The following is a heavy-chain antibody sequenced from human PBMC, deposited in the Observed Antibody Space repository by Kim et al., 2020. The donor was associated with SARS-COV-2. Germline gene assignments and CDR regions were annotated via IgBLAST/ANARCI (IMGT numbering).Heavy chain of an antibody. Sequence: SETLSLTCAVTGDSISTVNYYWGWLRQPPGKGLEWIGTISYTGTTYHNPSLQSRVTISADTSTNKFFLRLYSVTASDTGVYYGARRLPGYHGWNFDYWG. CDR1: GDSISTVNYY. CDR3: ARRLPGYHGWNFDY. D-gene: IGHD2-15*01. J-gene: IGHJ4*01. CDR2: ISYTGTT. V-gene: IGHV4-39*01.